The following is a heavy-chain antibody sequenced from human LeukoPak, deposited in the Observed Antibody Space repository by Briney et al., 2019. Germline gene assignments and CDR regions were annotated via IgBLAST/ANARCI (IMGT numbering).Heavy chain of an antibody. CDR3: ARGPTRDGGYGADY. CDR2: INRDGSCT. V-gene: IGHV3-74*01. D-gene: IGHD5-12*01. CDR1: GFTFSNYW. J-gene: IGHJ4*02. Sequence: PGGSLRLSCAASGFTFSNYWMHWVRQAPGKGLVWVSRINRDGSCTSYADSVKGRFTISRDNAKNTLYVHMSSLRAEDTAVYYCARGPTRDGGYGADYWGQGTLVTVSS.